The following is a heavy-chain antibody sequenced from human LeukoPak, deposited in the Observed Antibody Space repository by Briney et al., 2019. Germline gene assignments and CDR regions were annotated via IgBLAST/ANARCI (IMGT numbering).Heavy chain of an antibody. V-gene: IGHV3-53*01. J-gene: IGHJ4*02. CDR2: IYSSGDT. CDR1: GLTVSSNY. Sequence: PGGSLRLSCVASGLTVSSNYMSWVRQAPGKGLEWVSVIYSSGDTYYADSVKGRFTISRDNSKNTLYLQMNSLRAEDTAVYYCAKVRPITMVRGVADFDYWGQGTLVTVSS. D-gene: IGHD3-10*01. CDR3: AKVRPITMVRGVADFDY.